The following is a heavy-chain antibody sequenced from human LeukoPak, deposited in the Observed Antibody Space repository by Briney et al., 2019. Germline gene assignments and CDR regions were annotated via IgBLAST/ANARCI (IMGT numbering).Heavy chain of an antibody. CDR3: ARDKGIAVPFDY. CDR2: ISSSSSYI. J-gene: IGHJ4*02. CDR1: GFTFSSYS. V-gene: IGHV3-21*01. D-gene: IGHD6-19*01. Sequence: GGSLRLSCAASGFTFSSYSMNWVRQAPGKGLEWVSSISSSSSYIYYADSVKGRFTISRDNAKNSLYLQMNSLRAEDTAVYYCARDKGIAVPFDYWGQGTLVTVSS.